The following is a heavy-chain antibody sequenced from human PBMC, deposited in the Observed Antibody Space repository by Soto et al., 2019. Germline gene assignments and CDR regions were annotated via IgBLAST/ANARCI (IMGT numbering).Heavy chain of an antibody. CDR3: ARAYEVDYFDY. D-gene: IGHD3-16*01. CDR2: ISYDGSVK. Sequence: QVQLVESGGGVVQPGRSLRLSCAASGFTFSSYAMHWVRQAPGKGLEWVAVISYDGSVKYYADSVKGRFTNSRDNSKNTLYLQMNSLRAEDTAVYYCARAYEVDYFDYWGQGTLVTVSS. CDR1: GFTFSSYA. J-gene: IGHJ4*02. V-gene: IGHV3-30-3*01.